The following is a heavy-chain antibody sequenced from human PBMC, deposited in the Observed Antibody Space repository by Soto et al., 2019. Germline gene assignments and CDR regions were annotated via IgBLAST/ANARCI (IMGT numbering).Heavy chain of an antibody. CDR2: ISLYNGDT. CDR3: ARTLYYDSSGSDPYYFDF. D-gene: IGHD3-22*01. J-gene: IGHJ4*02. V-gene: IGHV1-18*04. Sequence: ASVKVSCKASGYTFTSHGISWVRQAPGQGLEWMGWISLYNGDTDYTQKFQGRVTMTTDTSTSTAYMELRSLRSDDTAVYYCARTLYYDSSGSDPYYFDFWGQGTLVTVSS. CDR1: GYTFTSHG.